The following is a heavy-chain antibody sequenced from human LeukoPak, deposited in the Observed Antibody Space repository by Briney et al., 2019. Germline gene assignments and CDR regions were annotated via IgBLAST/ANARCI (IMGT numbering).Heavy chain of an antibody. V-gene: IGHV4-59*08. CDR2: VFYSGST. CDR3: ARHYYTDPFDY. CDR1: GGSINNYY. D-gene: IGHD3-22*01. J-gene: IGHJ4*02. Sequence: SETLSLTCTVSGGSINNYYWSWIRQPPGKGLEWVGYVFYSGSTSYNPSLKSRVTISVDTSKYQFSLKLNSVTAADTAVYYCARHYYTDPFDYWGQGTLVTVSS.